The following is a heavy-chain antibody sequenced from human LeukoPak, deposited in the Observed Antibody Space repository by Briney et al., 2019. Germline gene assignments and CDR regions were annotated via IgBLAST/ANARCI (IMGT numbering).Heavy chain of an antibody. V-gene: IGHV4-61*02. CDR2: VSSSGPT. CDR3: VGDHVSPGLSNWFDP. CDR1: GDSISSGSFY. D-gene: IGHD3-16*01. Sequence: PSETLTLTCTVSGDSISSGSFYWSCLRQAAGQGRVWLVRVSSSGPTTYNPSLKSRLTISITTSKNQFSLKVTSVTASDTAMYYCVGDHVSPGLSNWFDPWGQGTLVTVSS. J-gene: IGHJ5*02.